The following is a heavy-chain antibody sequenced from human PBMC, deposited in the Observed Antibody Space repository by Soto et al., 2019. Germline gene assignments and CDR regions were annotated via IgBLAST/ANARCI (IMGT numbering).Heavy chain of an antibody. J-gene: IGHJ5*02. CDR2: ISGSGGST. CDR3: AKENRGVVVSRGGLDP. V-gene: IGHV3-23*01. Sequence: EVQLLESGGGLVQPGGSLRLSCAASGFTFISYAMSWVRQAPGKGLEWVSAISGSGGSTYYADSVKSRFTISRDNSKNTLYLQMNSLRAEDTAVYYCAKENRGVVVSRGGLDPWGQGTLVTVSS. CDR1: GFTFISYA. D-gene: IGHD2-21*01.